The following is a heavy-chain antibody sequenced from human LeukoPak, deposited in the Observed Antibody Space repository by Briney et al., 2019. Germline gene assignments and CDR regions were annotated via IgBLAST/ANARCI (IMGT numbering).Heavy chain of an antibody. CDR3: ASFNVDILTGYPDAFDI. CDR2: IYHSGST. CDR1: GGSISSSNW. D-gene: IGHD3-9*01. Sequence: KSSETLSLTCAVSGGSISSSNWWSWVRQPPGKGLEWIGEIYHSGSTNYNPSLKSRVTISVDKSKNQFSLKLSSVTAADTAVYYCASFNVDILTGYPDAFDIWGQGTMVTVSS. J-gene: IGHJ3*02. V-gene: IGHV4-4*02.